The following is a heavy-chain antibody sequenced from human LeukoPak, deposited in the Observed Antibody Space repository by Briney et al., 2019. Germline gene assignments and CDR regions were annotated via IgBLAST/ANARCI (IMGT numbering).Heavy chain of an antibody. D-gene: IGHD2-2*01. CDR3: ARAFDTSWDYYYMDV. CDR1: GFTFSDYS. V-gene: IGHV3-21*01. Sequence: GGSLRLSCAASGFTFSDYSMNWVRQAPGKGLEWVSSISGRSSFIYYADSVKGRFTISRDNAKNSLYLQMNSLRADDTAVYYCARAFDTSWDYYYMDVWGKGTTVTVFS. CDR2: ISGRSSFI. J-gene: IGHJ6*03.